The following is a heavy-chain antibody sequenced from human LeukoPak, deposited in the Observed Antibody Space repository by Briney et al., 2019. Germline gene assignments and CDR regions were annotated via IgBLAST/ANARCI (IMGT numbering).Heavy chain of an antibody. J-gene: IGHJ5*02. Sequence: SSETLSLTCTVSGGSISSYYWSWIRQPPGKGLEWIGYIYYSGSTNYNPSLKSRVTISVDTSKNQFSLKLSSVTAADTAVYYCARHRALWFGEESNWIDPWGQGTLVTVSS. CDR1: GGSISSYY. D-gene: IGHD3-10*01. CDR3: ARHRALWFGEESNWIDP. CDR2: IYYSGST. V-gene: IGHV4-59*08.